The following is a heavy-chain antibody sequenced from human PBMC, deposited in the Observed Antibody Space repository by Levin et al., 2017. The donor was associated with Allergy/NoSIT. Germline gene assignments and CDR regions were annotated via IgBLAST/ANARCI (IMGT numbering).Heavy chain of an antibody. CDR2: ISGSGVII. V-gene: IGHV3-23*01. CDR3: AKDGRGGVAGTGGAFDI. Sequence: GESLKISCAGSGFTFSNYAMSWVRQAPGKGLEWVSVISGSGVIIYYADSVKGRFTISRDNSKNTVYLQMNTLRADDTAVYYCAKDGRGGVAGTGGAFDIWGQGTMVTVSS. J-gene: IGHJ3*02. D-gene: IGHD6-19*01. CDR1: GFTFSNYA.